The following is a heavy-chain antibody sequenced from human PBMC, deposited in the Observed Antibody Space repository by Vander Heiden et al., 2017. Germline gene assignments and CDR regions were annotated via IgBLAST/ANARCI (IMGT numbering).Heavy chain of an antibody. J-gene: IGHJ4*02. CDR3: ARGDFLDY. CDR2: IWYDGSNK. V-gene: IGHV3-33*01. CDR1: GFTFSSYG. Sequence: QVQLVQSGGGVVQPGMSRLLSWAASGFTFSSYGRHWVRQAPGKGLEWVAVIWYDGSNKCYADSVKGRFTISRDNSKNTLYLQMNSLRAEDTAVYYCARGDFLDYWGQGTLVTVSS. D-gene: IGHD3-3*01.